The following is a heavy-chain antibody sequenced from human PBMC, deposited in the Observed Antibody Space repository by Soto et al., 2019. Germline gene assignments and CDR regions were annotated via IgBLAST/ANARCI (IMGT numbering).Heavy chain of an antibody. CDR3: ARGRGASWYGSYYYYYMDV. Sequence: SETQSLTCAVSSGSISSSNWWSWVRQPPGKGLEWIGEIYHSGSTNYNPSLKSRVTISVDKSKNQFSLKLSSVTAADTAVYYCARGRGASWYGSYYYYYMDVWGKGTTVTVSS. CDR1: SGSISSSNW. D-gene: IGHD6-13*01. CDR2: IYHSGST. J-gene: IGHJ6*03. V-gene: IGHV4-4*02.